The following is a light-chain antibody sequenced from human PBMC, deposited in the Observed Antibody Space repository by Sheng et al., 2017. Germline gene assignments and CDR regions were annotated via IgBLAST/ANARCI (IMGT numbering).Light chain of an antibody. CDR2: DVT. J-gene: IGLJ1*01. Sequence: QSALTQPRSVSGSPGQSVTISCTGTSSDVGGYNFVSWYQQHPGKAPKLLIYDVTKRPSGVPDRFSGSKSGNTASLTISGLQAEDEADYYCFSYVDNYTRVFGTGTKVTVL. V-gene: IGLV2-11*01. CDR3: FSYVDNYTRV. CDR1: SSDVGGYNF.